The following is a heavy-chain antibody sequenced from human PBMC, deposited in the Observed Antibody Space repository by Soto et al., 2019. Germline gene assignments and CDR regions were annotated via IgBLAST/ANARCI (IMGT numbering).Heavy chain of an antibody. CDR1: GGTFNRYA. CDR2: IIPIFGIG. Sequence: QVQLVQSGAEVKKPGSSVKVSCKASGGTFNRYAISWVRQAPGQGLEWMGGIIPIFGIGNDAQRFQGRVTITADEATGTAYMELRRLSSEDTGVYYCARSAIKLFGVVSTTPHYCSEVDVWGQGTAVTVSS. CDR3: ARSAIKLFGVVSTTPHYCSEVDV. J-gene: IGHJ6*02. V-gene: IGHV1-69*01. D-gene: IGHD3-3*01.